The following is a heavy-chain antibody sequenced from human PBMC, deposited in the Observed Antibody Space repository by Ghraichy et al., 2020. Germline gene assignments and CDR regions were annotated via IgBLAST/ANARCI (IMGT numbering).Heavy chain of an antibody. CDR2: IYYSGST. V-gene: IGHV4-59*01. J-gene: IGHJ4*02. CDR1: GGSISSYY. Sequence: SETLSLTCTVSGGSISSYYWSWIRQPPGKGLEWIGYIYYSGSTNYNPSLKSRVTISVDTSKNQFSLKLSSVTAADTAVYYCARDKYYFDYWGQGTLVTVSS. CDR3: ARDKYYFDY.